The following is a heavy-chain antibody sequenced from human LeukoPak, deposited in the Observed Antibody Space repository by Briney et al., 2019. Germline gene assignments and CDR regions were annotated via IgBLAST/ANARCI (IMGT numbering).Heavy chain of an antibody. CDR2: IYYSGST. D-gene: IGHD3-22*01. J-gene: IGHJ4*02. CDR1: GGSISSGDYY. CDR3: ARADQDSSGYYPVCY. Sequence: SQTLSLTCTVSGGSISSGDYYWSWIRQPPGKGLEWIGYIYYSGSTYYNPSLKSRVTISVDTSKNQFSLKLSSVTAADTAVYYCARADQDSSGYYPVCYWGQGTLVTVSS. V-gene: IGHV4-30-4*01.